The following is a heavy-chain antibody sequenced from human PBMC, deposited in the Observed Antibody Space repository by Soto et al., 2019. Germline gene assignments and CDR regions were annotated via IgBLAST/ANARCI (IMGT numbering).Heavy chain of an antibody. CDR1: RDTFTSYY. J-gene: IGHJ5*02. CDR3: ARSSGGNVGIIIEGTNWFAP. Sequence: ASVKVSCKAPRDTFTSYYINWVRQAPGQGLEWMGVINPHGSSTAYAQKFKGRVTLTRDTSASTVYMEVSSLTSEDTAMYYCARSSGGNVGIIIEGTNWFAPWGQGTLVTVSS. CDR2: INPHGSST. D-gene: IGHD1-26*01. V-gene: IGHV1-46*01.